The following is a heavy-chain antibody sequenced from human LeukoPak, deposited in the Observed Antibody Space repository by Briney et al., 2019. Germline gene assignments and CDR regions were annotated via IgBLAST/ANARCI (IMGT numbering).Heavy chain of an antibody. CDR3: ARSSGYYSSLFYMHV. D-gene: IGHD3-22*01. V-gene: IGHV1-2*02. CDR2: ISAYNGNT. CDR1: GYTFTGYY. Sequence: GASVKVSCKASGYTFTGYYMHWVRQAPGQGLEWMGWISAYNGNTNYAQKFQGRVTMTSDMSTSTVYMGLSSLRSEDTAVYYCARSSGYYSSLFYMHVWGKGTTVTVSS. J-gene: IGHJ6*03.